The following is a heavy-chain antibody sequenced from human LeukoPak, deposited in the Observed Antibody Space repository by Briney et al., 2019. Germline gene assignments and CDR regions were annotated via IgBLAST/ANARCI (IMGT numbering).Heavy chain of an antibody. D-gene: IGHD2-8*01. J-gene: IGHJ5*01. Sequence: PSETLSLTCSVSGASISDFYWNWIRQPPGKRLEWIGNIHYSGNSNYNPSLQSRVTISIGTSRKQLFLKLTSVTAADTAVYYCALAPNSNWFDFWGQGTLVTVSS. V-gene: IGHV4-59*08. CDR1: GASISDFY. CDR3: ALAPNSNWFDF. CDR2: IHYSGNS.